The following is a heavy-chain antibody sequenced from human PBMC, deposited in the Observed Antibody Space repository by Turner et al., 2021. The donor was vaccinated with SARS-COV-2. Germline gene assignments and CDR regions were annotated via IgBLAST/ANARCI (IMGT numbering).Heavy chain of an antibody. J-gene: IGHJ4*02. V-gene: IGHV4-39*01. Sequence: QLHLPASGPTLLKASETLSLTCNVSRASPGGGLYFWGWIRQPPGKGLEWIGTVYGKGATYYNPSLRGRVTASVDTSKNQVFLSLRSVTAADTAVYYCVRHGVESRYFVYWGQGILVTVSS. D-gene: IGHD3-16*02. CDR2: VYGKGAT. CDR3: VRHGVESRYFVY. CDR1: RASPGGGLYF.